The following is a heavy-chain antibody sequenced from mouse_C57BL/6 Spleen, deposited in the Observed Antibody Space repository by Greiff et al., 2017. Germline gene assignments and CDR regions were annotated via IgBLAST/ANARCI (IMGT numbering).Heavy chain of an antibody. J-gene: IGHJ1*03. D-gene: IGHD1-1*01. CDR1: GYAFSSSW. CDR2: IYPGDGDT. V-gene: IGHV1-82*01. CDR3: ARDYYGTGYFDV. Sequence: VMLVESGPELVKPGASVKISCKASGYAFSSSWMNWVKQRPGKGLEWIGRIYPGDGDTNYNGKFKGKATLTADKSSSTAYMQLSSLTSEDSAVYFCARDYYGTGYFDVWGTGTTVTVSS.